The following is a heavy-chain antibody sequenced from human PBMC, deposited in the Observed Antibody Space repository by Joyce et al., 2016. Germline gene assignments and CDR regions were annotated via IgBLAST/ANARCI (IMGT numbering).Heavy chain of an antibody. CDR3: ARSQWLAPLMY. D-gene: IGHD6-19*01. Sequence: QVQLQQWRAGLLKSSETLSLTCAVSGGPFRGFFWTWVRQPPGKGLEWIGDINNSGVTNYNPSLKTRVTFSVDTSKNQFSLKLTSLSAADTAVYYCARSQWLAPLMYWGQGTPVTVSS. CDR2: INNSGVT. CDR1: GGPFRGFF. V-gene: IGHV4-34*01. J-gene: IGHJ4*02.